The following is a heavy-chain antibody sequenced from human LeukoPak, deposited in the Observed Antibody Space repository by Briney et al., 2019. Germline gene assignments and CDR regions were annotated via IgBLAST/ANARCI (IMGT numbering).Heavy chain of an antibody. CDR3: ARGGSCSSGCKDY. Sequence: GGPLRLSCAASGFTFSSYSMNWVRQAPGKGLEWVSSISSSSSYIYYADSVKGRFTISRDNAKNSLYLQMNSLRAEDTAVYYCARGGSCSSGCKDYWGQGTLVTVSS. CDR2: ISSSSSYI. D-gene: IGHD2-15*01. V-gene: IGHV3-21*01. J-gene: IGHJ4*02. CDR1: GFTFSSYS.